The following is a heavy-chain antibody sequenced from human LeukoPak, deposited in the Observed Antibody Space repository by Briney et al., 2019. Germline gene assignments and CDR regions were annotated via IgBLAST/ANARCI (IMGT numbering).Heavy chain of an antibody. CDR1: GFTFSSYA. CDR3: AKDLAYYYDSSGYYYSYYFDY. CDR2: ISGSGGST. Sequence: PGGSLRLSCAASGFTFSSYAMSWVRQAPGKGLEWVSGISGSGGSTYYADSVKGRFTTSRDISKNTLYLQMNSLRGEDTAVYYCAKDLAYYYDSSGYYYSYYFDYWGQGTLVTVSS. J-gene: IGHJ4*02. V-gene: IGHV3-23*01. D-gene: IGHD3-22*01.